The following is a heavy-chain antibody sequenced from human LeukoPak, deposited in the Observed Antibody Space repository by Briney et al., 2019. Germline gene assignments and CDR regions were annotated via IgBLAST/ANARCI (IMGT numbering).Heavy chain of an antibody. V-gene: IGHV4-4*07. J-gene: IGHJ3*02. D-gene: IGHD2-21*01. CDR1: GDSIGTYY. CDR2: IHNSGRT. CDR3: ARRSVVVSAGDAFDI. Sequence: SETLSLTCTVSGDSIGTYYWSRIRQPAGKGLEWIGRIHNSGRTDYNSSLKSRVTMSLDTSKNQVSLKVTSVTAADTAMYYCARRSVVVSAGDAFDIWGQGTMVTVSS.